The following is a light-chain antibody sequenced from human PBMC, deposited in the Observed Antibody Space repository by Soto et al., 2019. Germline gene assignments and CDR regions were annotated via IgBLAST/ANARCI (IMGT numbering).Light chain of an antibody. V-gene: IGKV1-39*01. CDR1: QSIRNY. CDR3: QQTDSTPQT. J-gene: IGKJ1*01. CDR2: AAS. Sequence: SLSASVGDRVTISCRASQSIRNYVSWYQQKPGTAPKLLIRAASTLQSGVPSRFSGSGSGTDFTLTISSLQIEDFATYFCQQTDSTPQTFGQGTNVEI.